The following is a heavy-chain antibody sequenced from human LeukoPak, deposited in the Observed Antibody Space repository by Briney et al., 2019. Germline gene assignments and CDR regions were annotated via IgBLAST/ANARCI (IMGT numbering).Heavy chain of an antibody. Sequence: SETLSLTCTVSGGSISSSSYYWGWIRQPPGKGLEWIGSICYSGSTYYNPSLKSRVTISVDTSKNQFSLKLSSVTAADTAVYYCARRRRELHGFDYWGQGTLVTVSS. V-gene: IGHV4-39*01. CDR3: ARRRRELHGFDY. J-gene: IGHJ4*02. D-gene: IGHD1-26*01. CDR1: GGSISSSSYY. CDR2: ICYSGST.